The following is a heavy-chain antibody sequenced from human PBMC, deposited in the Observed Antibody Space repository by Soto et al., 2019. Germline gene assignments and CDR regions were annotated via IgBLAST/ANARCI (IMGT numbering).Heavy chain of an antibody. D-gene: IGHD3-22*01. J-gene: IGHJ4*02. CDR2: MSSRSSTI. Sequence: EVQLVESGGDLVQPGGSLRLSCAASGFTFSSYSMNWVRQAPGKGLEWVSYMSSRSSTIYYADSVKGRFTISRDNAKNSLYLQMNSLRAEDTAVDFCARDLPYYDSSGYYPYYFDYWGQGTLVTVSS. CDR3: ARDLPYYDSSGYYPYYFDY. CDR1: GFTFSSYS. V-gene: IGHV3-48*01.